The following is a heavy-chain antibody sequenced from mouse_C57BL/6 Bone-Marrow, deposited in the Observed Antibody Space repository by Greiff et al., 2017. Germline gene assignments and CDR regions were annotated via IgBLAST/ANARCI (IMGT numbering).Heavy chain of an antibody. CDR2: IYPGDGDT. J-gene: IGHJ2*01. CDR3: ARRRCYVSARGFDY. CDR1: GYAFSSYW. Sequence: QVQLQQSGAELVKPGASVKISCKASGYAFSSYWMNWVKQRPGKGLEWIGQIYPGDGDTNYNGKFKGKATLTADKSSSTAYMQLSSLTSEDSAVYCCARRRCYVSARGFDYWGQGTTLTVAS. D-gene: IGHD2-12*01. V-gene: IGHV1-80*01.